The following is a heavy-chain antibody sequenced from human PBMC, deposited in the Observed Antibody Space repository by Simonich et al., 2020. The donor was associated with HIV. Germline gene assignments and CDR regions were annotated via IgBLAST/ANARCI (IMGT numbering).Heavy chain of an antibody. CDR2: IKQDGSEK. D-gene: IGHD7-27*01. Sequence: EVQLVESGGGLVQPGGSLRLSCAASGFTFRSYWMSWVRPAPGKGLEWVAKIKQDGSEKYYVDSVKRRFTISRDNAKNSLYLQMNSLRAEDTAMYYCARDAPWALDYWGQGTLVTVSS. V-gene: IGHV3-7*01. J-gene: IGHJ4*02. CDR1: GFTFRSYW. CDR3: ARDAPWALDY.